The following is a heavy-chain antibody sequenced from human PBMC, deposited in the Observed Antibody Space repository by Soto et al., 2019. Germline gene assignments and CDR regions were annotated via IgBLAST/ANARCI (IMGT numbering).Heavy chain of an antibody. CDR3: ARHLYDYVWGSYRH. CDR2: IIPVFGTP. Sequence: QVQLVQSGAEVKETGSSVKVSCKSSGYIFKNYAVTWLRQAPGQVLEWMGGIIPVFGTPDYSQKFRGRVQMTADEATSTVYMEMRSLTSEDKAVYYCARHLYDYVWGSYRHWGQGTLVTVS. D-gene: IGHD3-16*02. CDR1: GYIFKNYA. V-gene: IGHV1-69*01. J-gene: IGHJ4*02.